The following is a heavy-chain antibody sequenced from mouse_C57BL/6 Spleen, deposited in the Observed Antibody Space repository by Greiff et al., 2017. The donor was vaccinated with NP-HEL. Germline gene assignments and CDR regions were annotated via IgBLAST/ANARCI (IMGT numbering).Heavy chain of an antibody. V-gene: IGHV2-3*01. Sequence: VHLVESGPGLVAPSQSLSISCTVSGFSLTSYGVSWVRQPPGKGLEWLGVIWGDGSTTDHSAPISRLSISKDNSKSQVFLKLNSLQTDDTATYYCATYDYDGGGYYFDYWGQGTTLTVSS. CDR2: IWGDGST. CDR1: GFSLTSYG. D-gene: IGHD2-4*01. J-gene: IGHJ2*01. CDR3: ATYDYDGGGYYFDY.